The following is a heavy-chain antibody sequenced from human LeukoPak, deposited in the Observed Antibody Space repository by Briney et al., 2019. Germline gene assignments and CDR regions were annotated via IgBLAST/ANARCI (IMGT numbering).Heavy chain of an antibody. CDR2: INPNSGGT. CDR1: GYTFTGYY. Sequence: GASVKVSCKASGYTFTGYYMHWVRQAPGQGLEWMGWINPNSGGTNYAQKFQGRVTMTRDTSNSAAYMELSRLRSDDTAVYYCARSHYYYYVMDVWGQGTTVTVSS. CDR3: ARSHYYYYVMDV. J-gene: IGHJ6*02. V-gene: IGHV1-2*02.